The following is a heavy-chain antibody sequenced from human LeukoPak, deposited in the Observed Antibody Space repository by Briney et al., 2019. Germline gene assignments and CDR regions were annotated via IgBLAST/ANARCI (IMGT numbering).Heavy chain of an antibody. CDR3: ARVAANYYYYYMDV. J-gene: IGHJ6*03. V-gene: IGHV4-59*01. CDR2: IYYSGGT. D-gene: IGHD6-25*01. CDR1: GGSISSYY. Sequence: SETLSLTCTVSGGSISSYYWSWIRQPPGKGLEWIGYIYYSGGTNYNPSLKSRVTISVDTSKNQFSLKLSSVTAADTAVYYCARVAANYYYYYMDVWGKGTTVTISS.